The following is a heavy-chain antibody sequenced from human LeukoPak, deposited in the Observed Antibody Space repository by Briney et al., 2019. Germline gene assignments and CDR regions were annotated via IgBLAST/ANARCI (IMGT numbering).Heavy chain of an antibody. CDR2: INHSGST. CDR1: GGSISSYY. Sequence: PSETLSLTCTVSGGSISSYYWSWIRQPPGKGLEWIGEINHSGSTNYNPSLKSRVTISVDTSKNQFSLKLSSVTAADTAVYYCASAPIVVVTAIRGAYFDYWGQGTLVTVSS. CDR3: ASAPIVVVTAIRGAYFDY. V-gene: IGHV4-34*01. J-gene: IGHJ4*02. D-gene: IGHD2-21*02.